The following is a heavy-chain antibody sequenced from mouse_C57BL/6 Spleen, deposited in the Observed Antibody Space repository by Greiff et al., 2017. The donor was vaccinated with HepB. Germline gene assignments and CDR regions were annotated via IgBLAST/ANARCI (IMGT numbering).Heavy chain of an antibody. CDR2: ISYDGSN. V-gene: IGHV3-6*01. CDR1: GYSITSGYY. CDR3: AREGDDYYGSSPPWFAY. D-gene: IGHD1-1*01. Sequence: EVKLMESGPGLVKPSQSLSLTCSVTGYSITSGYYWNWIRQFPGNKLEWMGYISYDGSNNYNPSLKNRISITRDTSKNQFFLKLNSVTTEDTATYYCAREGDDYYGSSPPWFAYWGQGTLVTVSA. J-gene: IGHJ3*01.